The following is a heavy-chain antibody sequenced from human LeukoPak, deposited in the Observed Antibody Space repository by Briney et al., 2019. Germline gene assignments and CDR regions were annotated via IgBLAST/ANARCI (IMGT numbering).Heavy chain of an antibody. CDR3: ARDGSSSWSRWFDP. CDR1: GGSISSSSYY. Sequence: RPSETLSLTCTVSGGSISSSSYYWGWIRQPPGKGLEWIGSIYYSGSTYYNPSLKSRVTISVDTSKNQFSLKLSSVTAADTAVYYCARDGSSSWSRWFDPWGQGTLVTVSS. CDR2: IYYSGST. V-gene: IGHV4-39*07. J-gene: IGHJ5*02. D-gene: IGHD6-13*01.